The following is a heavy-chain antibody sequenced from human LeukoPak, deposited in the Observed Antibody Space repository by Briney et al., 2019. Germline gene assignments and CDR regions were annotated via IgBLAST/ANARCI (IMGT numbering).Heavy chain of an antibody. CDR1: GFIFNNYW. J-gene: IGHJ4*02. CDR2: IKEDGSQI. D-gene: IGHD6-19*01. Sequence: GGSLRLSCAGTGFIFNNYWMNWVRQAPGKGLEWVANIKEDGSQIYYVDSVKGRFTISRDNAKNSVYLQMNSLRAEDTAVYYCAGSSGWLFDYWGQGTLVAVSS. CDR3: AGSSGWLFDY. V-gene: IGHV3-7*01.